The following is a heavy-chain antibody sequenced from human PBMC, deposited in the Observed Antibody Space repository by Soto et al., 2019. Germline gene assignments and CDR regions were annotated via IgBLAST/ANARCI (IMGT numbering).Heavy chain of an antibody. Sequence: EVQLVESGGGLVQPGRSLRLSCAASGFTFDDYAMHWVRQAPGKSLEWVSGISWNSGSIGYADSVKGRFTISRDNAKNSLYLQMNSLRAEDTALYYCAKDSSPAAGTRKNWFDPWGQGTLVTVSS. CDR3: AKDSSPAAGTRKNWFDP. J-gene: IGHJ5*02. V-gene: IGHV3-9*01. CDR2: ISWNSGSI. CDR1: GFTFDDYA. D-gene: IGHD6-13*01.